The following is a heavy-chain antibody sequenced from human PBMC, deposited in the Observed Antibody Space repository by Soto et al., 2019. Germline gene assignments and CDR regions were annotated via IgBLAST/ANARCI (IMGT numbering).Heavy chain of an antibody. J-gene: IGHJ6*02. Sequence: EVQLVESGGGLVQPGGSLRLSCAAFGFKISSSSMNWVRQAPGRGLEGVAYISDSGSNTLYADSVKGRFTVSRDTAKNSLYLQMSGLKDEDRALYYCARYYYDSSGYDGMAVWGQGTTVTVSS. D-gene: IGHD3-22*01. CDR3: ARYYYDSSGYDGMAV. V-gene: IGHV3-48*02. CDR2: ISDSGSNT. CDR1: GFKISSSS.